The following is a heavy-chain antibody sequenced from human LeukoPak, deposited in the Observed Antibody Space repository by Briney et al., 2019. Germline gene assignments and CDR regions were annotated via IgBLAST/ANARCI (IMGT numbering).Heavy chain of an antibody. CDR2: ISSRSSYT. J-gene: IGHJ4*02. D-gene: IGHD3-10*01. CDR1: GFTFSSYW. Sequence: GSLRLSCAASGFTFSSYWMHWVRQAPGKGLEWVSSISSRSSYTYYADSVRGRFTISRDNAKNSLSLQMNSLRAEDTAVYYCARDLPYYNGSGSFVPFDYWGQGTQVTVSS. CDR3: ARDLPYYNGSGSFVPFDY. V-gene: IGHV3-21*01.